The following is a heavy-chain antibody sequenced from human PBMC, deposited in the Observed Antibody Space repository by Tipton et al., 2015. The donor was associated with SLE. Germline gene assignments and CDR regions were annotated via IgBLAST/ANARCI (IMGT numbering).Heavy chain of an antibody. D-gene: IGHD1-20*01. V-gene: IGHV3-30*02. J-gene: IGHJ2*01. CDR1: GFSFSNYA. CDR2: IRYDGSNK. Sequence: SGFSFSNYAMHWVRQAPGKGLDWVALIRYDGSNKYYADSVKGRFTISRDNSKNTLYLQMNSLRPEDTAVYYCARRRYNSRSDWFFDVWGRGTLVTVSS. CDR3: ARRRYNSRSDWFFDV.